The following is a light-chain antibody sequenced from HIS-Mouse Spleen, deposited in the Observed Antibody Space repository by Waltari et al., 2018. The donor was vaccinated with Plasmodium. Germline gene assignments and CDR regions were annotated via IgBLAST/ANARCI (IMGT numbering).Light chain of an antibody. CDR1: QLGYKL. CDR2: QDS. Sequence: SYELTQPPSVSVSPGPTASITCSGRQLGYKLACWYQQKPGQSPVLVIYQDSKRPSGIPERFSGSNSGNTATLTISGTQAMDEADYYCQAWDSSTAVFGIGTKVTVL. V-gene: IGLV3-1*01. J-gene: IGLJ1*01. CDR3: QAWDSSTAV.